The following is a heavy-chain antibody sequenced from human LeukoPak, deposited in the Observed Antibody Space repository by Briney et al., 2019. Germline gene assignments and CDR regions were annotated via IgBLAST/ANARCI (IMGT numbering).Heavy chain of an antibody. CDR2: IRSNGFGGTT. CDR1: GFRFDDNA. Sequence: GRSLRLSCVTSGFRFDDNAMSWVRQAPGKGLEWVGLIRSNGFGGTTEYAASVRGRFSISRDDSKSIAYLQMNSLKTEDSAIYYCTKLHFHDSSGYYTLLPLGAFDIWGQGTMVTVSS. D-gene: IGHD3-22*01. V-gene: IGHV3-49*04. CDR3: TKLHFHDSSGYYTLLPLGAFDI. J-gene: IGHJ3*02.